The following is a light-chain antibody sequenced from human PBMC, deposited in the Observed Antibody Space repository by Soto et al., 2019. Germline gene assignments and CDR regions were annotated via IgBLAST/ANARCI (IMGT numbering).Light chain of an antibody. Sequence: DIQMTQSPSSVPASVGDRVTITCRASQDIGDCLAWHQQKPGKAPELLIYSATTFHSGVPSRFSGSGSGTDLNLTINSLQPEDFATYCCLQGHTVPLTFGGGIQVEMK. CDR1: QDIGDC. CDR3: LQGHTVPLT. J-gene: IGKJ4*01. V-gene: IGKV1-12*01. CDR2: SAT.